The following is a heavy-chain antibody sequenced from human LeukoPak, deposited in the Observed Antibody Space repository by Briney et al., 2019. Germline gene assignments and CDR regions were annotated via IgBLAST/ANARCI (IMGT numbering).Heavy chain of an antibody. D-gene: IGHD4-17*01. Sequence: SETLSLTCTVPGGSISSYYWSWIRQPPGKGLEWIGYIYYSGSTKYNPSLKSRVTISVDTSKNQFSLKLSSVTAADTAVYYCARGGTTVTPGLLWFDPWGQGTLVTVSS. CDR2: IYYSGST. CDR1: GGSISSYY. CDR3: ARGGTTVTPGLLWFDP. J-gene: IGHJ5*02. V-gene: IGHV4-59*01.